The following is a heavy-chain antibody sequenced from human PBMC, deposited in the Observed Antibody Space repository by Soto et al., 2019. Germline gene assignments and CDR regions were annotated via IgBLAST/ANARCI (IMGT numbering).Heavy chain of an antibody. V-gene: IGHV3-13*01. CDR1: GFSFTAYE. J-gene: IGHJ3*02. D-gene: IGHD3-22*01. CDR3: VREEFDSRGLDPFDI. Sequence: GGSLRLSCAASGFSFTAYEMHWVRQSTGRGLEWVSAVGPGGDSYYTGSVKGRFTISRENAKNSLYLQMNSLRAEDTAVYYCVREEFDSRGLDPFDIWGQGTMVTVSS. CDR2: VGPGGDS.